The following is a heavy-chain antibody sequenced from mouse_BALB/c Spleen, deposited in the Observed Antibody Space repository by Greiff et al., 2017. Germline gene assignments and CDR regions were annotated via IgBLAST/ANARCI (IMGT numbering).Heavy chain of an antibody. J-gene: IGHJ3*01. CDR2: ISSGGSYT. D-gene: IGHD2-4*01. V-gene: IGHV5-6*02. Sequence: EVMLVESGGDLVKPGGSLKLSCAASGFTFSSYGMSWVRQTPDKRLEWVATISSGGSYTYYPDSVKGRFTISRDNAKNTLYLQMSSLKSEDTAMYYCARISYDYDWFAYWGQGTLVTVSA. CDR3: ARISYDYDWFAY. CDR1: GFTFSSYG.